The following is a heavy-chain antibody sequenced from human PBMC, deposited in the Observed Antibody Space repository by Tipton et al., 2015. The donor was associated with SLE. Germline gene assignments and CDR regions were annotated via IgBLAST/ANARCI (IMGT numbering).Heavy chain of an antibody. Sequence: TLSLTCTVSGGSISSSSYYWGWIRQPPGKGLEWIGSIYYSGSTYYNPSLKRRVTISVDTSKNQFSLKLGSVTAADTAVYYCVRKVVVTASDAFDIWGQGTMVTVSS. J-gene: IGHJ3*02. V-gene: IGHV4-39*07. CDR2: IYYSGST. D-gene: IGHD2-21*02. CDR3: VRKVVVTASDAFDI. CDR1: GGSISSSSYY.